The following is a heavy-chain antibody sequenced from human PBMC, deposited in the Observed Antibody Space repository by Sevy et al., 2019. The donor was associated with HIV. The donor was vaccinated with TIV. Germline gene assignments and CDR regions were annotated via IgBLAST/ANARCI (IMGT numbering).Heavy chain of an antibody. D-gene: IGHD3-22*01. CDR3: ARDGGRSGYYYFYFDY. Sequence: GGSLRLSCAASGFTFSSYGMHWVRQAPGKGLEWVAVIWYDGSNKYYADSVKGRFTISRDNSKNTLYLQMNSLRAEDTAGYYCARDGGRSGYYYFYFDYWGQGTLVTVSS. CDR1: GFTFSSYG. V-gene: IGHV3-33*01. CDR2: IWYDGSNK. J-gene: IGHJ4*02.